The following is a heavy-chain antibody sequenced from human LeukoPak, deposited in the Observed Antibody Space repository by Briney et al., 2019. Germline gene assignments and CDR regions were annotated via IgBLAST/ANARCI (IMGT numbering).Heavy chain of an antibody. CDR1: GFTFSSFA. D-gene: IGHD3-22*01. CDR2: ISGNGGNT. J-gene: IGHJ6*04. CDR3: AKVRSSAQVHYHGLDI. V-gene: IGHV3-23*01. Sequence: SGGSLRLSCAASGFTFSSFAMSWVRQAPGKGLEWVSGISGNGGNTYYADSVKGRCTISRDNPTNTLYLQMNSLKAEDTAIYYCAKVRSSAQVHYHGLDIWGKGTTVTVSS.